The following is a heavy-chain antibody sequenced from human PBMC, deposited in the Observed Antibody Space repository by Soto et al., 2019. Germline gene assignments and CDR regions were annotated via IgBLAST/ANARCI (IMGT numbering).Heavy chain of an antibody. D-gene: IGHD1-26*01. Sequence: QVQLVESGGGVVQPGRSLRLSCAASGFTFSSYGMHWVRQAPGKGLEWVAVIWYDGSNKYYADSVKGRFTISRDNSKNTLYLQMNSLRAEDTAVYYCAKNSGSYEIDYWGQGTLVTVSS. V-gene: IGHV3-33*06. CDR1: GFTFSSYG. CDR2: IWYDGSNK. CDR3: AKNSGSYEIDY. J-gene: IGHJ4*02.